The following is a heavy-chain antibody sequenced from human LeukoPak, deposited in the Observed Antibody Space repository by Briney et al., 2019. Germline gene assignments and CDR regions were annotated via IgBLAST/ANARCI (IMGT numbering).Heavy chain of an antibody. CDR2: INPSGGST. CDR1: GYTFTSYY. Sequence: ASVKVSCKASGYTFTSYYMHWVRQAPGQGLEWMGIINPSGGSTSYAQKFQGRVTMTRDMSTSTVYMELSSLRSEDTAAYYCARDYHSLYDPTHGDWFDPWGQGTLVTVSS. V-gene: IGHV1-46*01. J-gene: IGHJ5*02. CDR3: ARDYHSLYDPTHGDWFDP. D-gene: IGHD3-3*01.